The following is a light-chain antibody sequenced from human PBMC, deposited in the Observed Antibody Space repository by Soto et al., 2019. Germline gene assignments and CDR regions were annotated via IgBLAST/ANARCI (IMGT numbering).Light chain of an antibody. Sequence: EIVMTQSPATLSVSPGERATLSCRASQSISTELAWYQQKPGQPPRLLIYSASTRATGVPARFTGSGSGSEFTLTFSGRQSEDFAVYYCQQGHNWPLTFGQGTRLEI. CDR2: SAS. J-gene: IGKJ2*01. CDR1: QSISTE. CDR3: QQGHNWPLT. V-gene: IGKV3-15*01.